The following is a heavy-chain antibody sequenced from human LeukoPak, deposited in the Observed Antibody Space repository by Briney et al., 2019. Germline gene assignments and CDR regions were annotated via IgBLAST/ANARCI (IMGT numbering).Heavy chain of an antibody. CDR1: GFTLSSYE. V-gene: IGHV3-48*03. Sequence: GGSLRLSCAASGFTLSSYEMNWARQAPGKGLEWVSYISSSGSTIYYADSVKGRFTISRDNAKKLLHLQMNSLRAEDTAVYYCARLAPRYSGSGTQMGFDYWGQGTLVTVSS. CDR2: ISSSGSTI. J-gene: IGHJ4*02. CDR3: ARLAPRYSGSGTQMGFDY. D-gene: IGHD3-10*01.